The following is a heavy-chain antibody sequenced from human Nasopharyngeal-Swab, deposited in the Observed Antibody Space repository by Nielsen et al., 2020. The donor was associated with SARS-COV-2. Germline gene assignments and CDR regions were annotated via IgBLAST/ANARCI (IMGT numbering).Heavy chain of an antibody. D-gene: IGHD5-24*01. J-gene: IGHJ3*02. CDR3: ARSRGRDGYNYAFDI. Sequence: VREDAGQGLEWVSVIYSGGSTYYADSVKGRFTISRDNSKNTLYLQMNSLRAEDTAVYYCARSRGRDGYNYAFDIWGQGTMVTVSS. V-gene: IGHV3-53*01. CDR2: IYSGGST.